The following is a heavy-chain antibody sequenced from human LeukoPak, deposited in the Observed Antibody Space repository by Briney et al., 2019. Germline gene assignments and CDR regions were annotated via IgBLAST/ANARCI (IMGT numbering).Heavy chain of an antibody. J-gene: IGHJ4*02. Sequence: PGGSLRLSCAASGFTFNSHAMTWVRQAPEKGLEWVATVSGSGGSTYYADSVKGRFTISRDNSKNTLYLQMNSLRAEHTAVYYWAIPVTTMYFDYWRQGPLVPLSS. CDR1: GFTFNSHA. V-gene: IGHV3-23*01. CDR3: AIPVTTMYFDY. CDR2: VSGSGGST. D-gene: IGHD4-17*01.